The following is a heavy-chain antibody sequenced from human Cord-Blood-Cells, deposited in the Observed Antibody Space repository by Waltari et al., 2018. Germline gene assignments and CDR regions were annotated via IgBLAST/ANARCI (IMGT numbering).Heavy chain of an antibody. D-gene: IGHD7-27*01. J-gene: IGHJ2*01. CDR2: INPNSGGT. CDR3: ARGAAGESYWYFDL. CDR1: GYTFTGSF. Sequence: QVQLVQSGAEVKKPGASVKVSCKASGYTFTGSFMHWVRQAPGQGLEWMGWINPNSGGTNYAQKFQGWVTMTRDTSISTAYMELSRLRSDDTAVYYCARGAAGESYWYFDLWGRGTLVTVSS. V-gene: IGHV1-2*04.